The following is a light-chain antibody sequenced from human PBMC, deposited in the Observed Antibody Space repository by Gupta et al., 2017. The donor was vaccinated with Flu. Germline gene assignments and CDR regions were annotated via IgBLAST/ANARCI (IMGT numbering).Light chain of an antibody. V-gene: IGLV2-14*01. CDR2: EVS. J-gene: IGLJ3*02. CDR3: SSYTSSSTRE. CDR1: SSDVGGYNY. Sequence: QSALTQPASVSGSPGQSITISCTGTSSDVGGYNYVFWYQQHAGKAPKLMIYEVSTRPSGVSSSFSGSKSGTTASVTISGLQAEDEADYYCSSYTSSSTREFGGGTKLTVL.